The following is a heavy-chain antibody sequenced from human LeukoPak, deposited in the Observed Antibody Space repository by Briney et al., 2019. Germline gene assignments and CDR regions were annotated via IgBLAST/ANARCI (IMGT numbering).Heavy chain of an antibody. V-gene: IGHV1-2*02. Sequence: ASVKVSCKASGYTFIGYYIQWVRQAPGQGLEWMGWINPNSGGTNYAQKFQGRVTMTRDTSISTAYMGLNRLTSDDTAVYYCARGSKYDYWGQGALVTVSS. J-gene: IGHJ4*02. CDR3: ARGSKYDY. CDR2: INPNSGGT. CDR1: GYTFIGYY.